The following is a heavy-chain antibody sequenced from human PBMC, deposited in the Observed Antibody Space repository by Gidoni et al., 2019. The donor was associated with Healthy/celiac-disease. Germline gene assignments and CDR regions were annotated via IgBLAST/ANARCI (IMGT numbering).Heavy chain of an antibody. Sequence: EVQLVESGGGLVKPGGSLRLSCAASGFTFSSYSMNWVRQAPGKGLEWVSSISSSSSYIYYADSVKGRFTISRDNAKNSLYLQMNSLRAEDTAVYYCASGYYYDSSGYYYSGPWGQGTLVTVSS. CDR3: ASGYYYDSSGYYYSGP. J-gene: IGHJ4*02. V-gene: IGHV3-21*01. D-gene: IGHD3-22*01. CDR2: ISSSSSYI. CDR1: GFTFSSYS.